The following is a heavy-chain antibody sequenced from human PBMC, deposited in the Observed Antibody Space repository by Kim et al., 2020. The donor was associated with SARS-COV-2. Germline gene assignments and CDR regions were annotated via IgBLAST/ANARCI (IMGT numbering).Heavy chain of an antibody. V-gene: IGHV4-31*02. D-gene: IGHD3-22*01. CDR3: ARAPIVVVITHFDY. Sequence: YNPARKSRGTKSVETSKNPFSRKLSSVTAADTAVYYCARAPIVVVITHFDYWGQGTLVTVSS. J-gene: IGHJ4*02.